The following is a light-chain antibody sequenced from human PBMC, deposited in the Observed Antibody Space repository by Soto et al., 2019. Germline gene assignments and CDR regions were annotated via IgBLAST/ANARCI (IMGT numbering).Light chain of an antibody. CDR3: SSYSRTSTLV. Sequence: QSALTQPASVSGSPGQSITISCTGTSSDVGGYNFVSWYEHHPGKPPKLIIYDVYYRPSGVSDRFSGSKSGNTASLTISGLQAEDEADYYCSSYSRTSTLVVGTGTKLTVL. V-gene: IGLV2-14*03. CDR1: SSDVGGYNF. J-gene: IGLJ1*01. CDR2: DVY.